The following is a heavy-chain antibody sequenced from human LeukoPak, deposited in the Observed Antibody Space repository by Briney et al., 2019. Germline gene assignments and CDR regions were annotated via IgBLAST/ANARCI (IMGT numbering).Heavy chain of an antibody. CDR3: ARGRRGLRYFDWLLYTPVYFDY. CDR1: GYTFTSYG. Sequence: ASVKVSCKASGYTFTSYGINWVRQATGQGLEWMGWMNPNSGNTGYAQKFQGRVTMTRNTSISTAYMELSSLRSEDTAVYYCARGRRGLRYFDWLLYTPVYFDYWGQGTLVTVSS. J-gene: IGHJ4*02. V-gene: IGHV1-8*02. CDR2: MNPNSGNT. D-gene: IGHD3-9*01.